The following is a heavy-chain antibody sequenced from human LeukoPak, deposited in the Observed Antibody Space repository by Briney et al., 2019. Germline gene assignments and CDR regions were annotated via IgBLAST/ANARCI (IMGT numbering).Heavy chain of an antibody. D-gene: IGHD3-3*01. V-gene: IGHV1-18*01. J-gene: IGHJ6*03. CDR3: ARRSYTIFGVVEYYYYMDV. Sequence: ASVKVSCKASGYTFTSYGISWVRQAPGQGLEWMGWISAYNGNTNYAQKLQGRVTMTTDTSTSTAYMELRSLRSDDTAAYYCARRSYTIFGVVEYYYYMDVWGKGTTVTVSS. CDR2: ISAYNGNT. CDR1: GYTFTSYG.